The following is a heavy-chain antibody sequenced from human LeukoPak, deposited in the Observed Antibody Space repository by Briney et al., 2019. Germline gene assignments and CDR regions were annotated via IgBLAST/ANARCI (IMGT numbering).Heavy chain of an antibody. CDR2: INQDGSEK. V-gene: IGHV3-7*01. D-gene: IGHD6-13*01. CDR1: GFTFSSYW. CDR3: ARDGLPAAGDY. Sequence: GGSLGLSCAASGFTFSSYWMTWVRQAPGKGLDWVANINQDGSEKYYVDSVKGRFTISRDNAKNSLYLQMNSLRAEDTAVYYCARDGLPAAGDYWGQGTLVTVSS. J-gene: IGHJ4*02.